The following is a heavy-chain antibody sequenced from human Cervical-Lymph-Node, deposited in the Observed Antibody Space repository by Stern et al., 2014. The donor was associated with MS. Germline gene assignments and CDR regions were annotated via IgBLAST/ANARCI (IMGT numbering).Heavy chain of an antibody. CDR2: ISYDGSNK. CDR1: GFTFSSND. CDR3: ARAQLGPFDY. Sequence: VQLVESGGGVVQPGRSLRLSCAASGFTFSSNDMHWVRQAPGKGLEWVAIISYDGSNKLYADSVKGRFTISRDNSKNTVYLQMNSLRAEDTAVYYCARAQLGPFDYWGQGTLVTVSS. J-gene: IGHJ4*02. V-gene: IGHV3-30*01. D-gene: IGHD1-1*01.